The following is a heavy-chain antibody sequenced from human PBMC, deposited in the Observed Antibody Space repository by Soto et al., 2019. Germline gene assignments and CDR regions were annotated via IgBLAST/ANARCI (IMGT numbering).Heavy chain of an antibody. Sequence: QVQLVQSGAEVRKPGASVKVSCKPSGYSFTNFYVHWVRQAPGQGLEWMGIIDPSSGTTSYTQTFQGRVTMTRDTSMSTVYMELSSLRSEDTAVYYCARGAVVVPNGLIAGMDVWGLGTTVTVSS. CDR1: GYSFTNFY. CDR2: IDPSSGTT. D-gene: IGHD2-15*01. V-gene: IGHV1-46*01. CDR3: ARGAVVVPNGLIAGMDV. J-gene: IGHJ6*02.